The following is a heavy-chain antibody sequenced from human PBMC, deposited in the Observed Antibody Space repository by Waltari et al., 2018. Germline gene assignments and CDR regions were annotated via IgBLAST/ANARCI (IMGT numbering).Heavy chain of an antibody. V-gene: IGHV4-38-2*01. J-gene: IGHJ4*02. CDR3: ARRQQLVRFDY. CDR1: GYSISSGYY. Sequence: QVQLQESGPGLVKPSETLSLTCAVSGYSISSGYYWGWIRQPPGKGLGWIGSIYHSGSTYYNPSLKSRVTISVDTSKNQFSLKLSSVTAADTTVYYCARRQQLVRFDYWGQGTLVTVSS. D-gene: IGHD6-6*01. CDR2: IYHSGST.